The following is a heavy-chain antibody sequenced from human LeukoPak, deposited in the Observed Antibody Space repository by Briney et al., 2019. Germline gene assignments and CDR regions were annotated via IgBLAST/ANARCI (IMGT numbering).Heavy chain of an antibody. V-gene: IGHV4-59*08. J-gene: IGHJ4*02. CDR1: GGSINRYY. CDR2: VYYSGST. CDR3: ARHCGSTSCYGTPIFDY. Sequence: KPSETLSLTCTVSGGSINRYYWSWLRQPPGKGLEWIGYVYYSGSTSYNPSLRGRLTTSVKTSKNQFFLKLSSVTAADTAIYCCARHCGSTSCYGTPIFDYWGQGSLVTVSS. D-gene: IGHD2-2*01.